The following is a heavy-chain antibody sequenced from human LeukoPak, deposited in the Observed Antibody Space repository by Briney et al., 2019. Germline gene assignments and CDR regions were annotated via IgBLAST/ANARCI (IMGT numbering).Heavy chain of an antibody. V-gene: IGHV3-23*01. D-gene: IGHD1-14*01. J-gene: IGHJ4*02. CDR1: GFTFNAYV. Sequence: PGGSLRLSCAASGFTFNAYVMASVRQAPGKGVEWVSTIIFSDGLTFYADSVKGRFTISRDDSKSTLYLQMNSLRVEDTAIYYCAKTDLNPPNSDHWGQGTLWTVSS. CDR3: AKTDLNPPNSDH. CDR2: IIFSDGLT.